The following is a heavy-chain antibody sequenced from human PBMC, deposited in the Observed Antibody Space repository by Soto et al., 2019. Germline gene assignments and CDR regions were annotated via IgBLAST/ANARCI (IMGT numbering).Heavy chain of an antibody. CDR2: IYHSGST. D-gene: IGHD5-12*01. J-gene: IGHJ6*02. V-gene: IGHV4-34*01. Sequence: PSETLSLTCAVYGGSFSGYYWSWIRQPPGKGLEWIGNIYHSGSTNYNPSLKSRVTISVDTSKNHFSLKLSSVTAADTAVYYCARTGSGYDAAYYYYGMDVWGQGTTVTVSS. CDR3: ARTGSGYDAAYYYYGMDV. CDR1: GGSFSGYY.